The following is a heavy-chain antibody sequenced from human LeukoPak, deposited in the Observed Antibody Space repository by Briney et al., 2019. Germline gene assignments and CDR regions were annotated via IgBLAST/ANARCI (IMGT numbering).Heavy chain of an antibody. CDR2: INPNSGGT. V-gene: IGHV1-2*02. CDR1: GYTFTGYY. CDR3: ARDSPPRYWYFDL. Sequence: ASVKVSCKASGYTFTGYYMHWVRQAPGQGLEWMGWINPNSGGTNYAQKFQGRVTMTRDTSISTAYMELSRLRSDDTAVYYCARDSPPRYWYFDLWGRGTLVTVSS. J-gene: IGHJ2*01.